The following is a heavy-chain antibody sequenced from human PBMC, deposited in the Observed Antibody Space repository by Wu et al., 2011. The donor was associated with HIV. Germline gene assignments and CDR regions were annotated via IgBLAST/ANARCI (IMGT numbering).Heavy chain of an antibody. CDR2: ISPYDGDT. V-gene: IGHV1-18*01. D-gene: IGHD3-10*01. CDR3: ARDISDYYGSGSTPYFDY. Sequence: QVQLVQSGAEVKKPGASVKVSCKASGYTFNTYAISWVRQAPGQGLEWMGWISPYDGDTKYPRKLQGRVTMTTDTSTSTAYMELRNLRSDDTAVYYCARDISDYYGSGSTPYFDYWGQGTLVTVSS. CDR1: GYTFNTYA. J-gene: IGHJ4*02.